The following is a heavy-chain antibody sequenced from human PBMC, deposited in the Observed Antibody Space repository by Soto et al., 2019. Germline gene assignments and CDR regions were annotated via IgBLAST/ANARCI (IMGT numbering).Heavy chain of an antibody. CDR2: ISYDGSNK. CDR3: AKDAKVVAAYYFDY. D-gene: IGHD2-15*01. J-gene: IGHJ4*02. Sequence: VGSLRLSCAASGFTFSSYGMHWVGQAPGKGLEWVAVISYDGSNKYYADSVKGRFTISRDNSKNALYLQMNSLRAEDTVVYYCAKDAKVVAAYYFDYWGQGTLVTVSS. CDR1: GFTFSSYG. V-gene: IGHV3-30*18.